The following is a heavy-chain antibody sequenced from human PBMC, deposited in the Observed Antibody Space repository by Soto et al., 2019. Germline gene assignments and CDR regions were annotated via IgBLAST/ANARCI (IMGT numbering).Heavy chain of an antibody. CDR2: IKEDGGGK. Sequence: EMQLVESGGGSVQPGGSVRLSCATSEFTLRNYWMVWVRQAPGKGLEWVANIKEDGGGKYFGDSVRGRFTVSRDNAKNSLYLQMNNLRAEDTAVYYCARDGYGYNSLDNWGQGTLVTVSS. J-gene: IGHJ4*02. V-gene: IGHV3-7*01. CDR3: ARDGYGYNSLDN. D-gene: IGHD3-16*02. CDR1: EFTLRNYW.